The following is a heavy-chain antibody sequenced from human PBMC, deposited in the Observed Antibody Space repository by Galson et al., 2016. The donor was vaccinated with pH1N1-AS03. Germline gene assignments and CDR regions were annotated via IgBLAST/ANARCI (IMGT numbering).Heavy chain of an antibody. Sequence: SVKVSCKASGYSFTSYYIHWVRQAPGQGREWVGIINPSGGNTRYAQRFQGRVTTTRDTSTSTVYMELNSLSSDDTAVYYCARGSCGLIGYYYCMDVWGQGTPVTVSS. CDR2: INPSGGNT. V-gene: IGHV1-46*01. D-gene: IGHD3-16*01. CDR1: GYSFTSYY. J-gene: IGHJ6*02. CDR3: ARGSCGLIGYYYCMDV.